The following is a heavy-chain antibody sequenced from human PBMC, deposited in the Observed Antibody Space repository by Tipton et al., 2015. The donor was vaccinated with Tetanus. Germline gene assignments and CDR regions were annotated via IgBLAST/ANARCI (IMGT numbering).Heavy chain of an antibody. D-gene: IGHD5-24*01. CDR2: ISNGNT. CDR3: ARGVTDGYNRRFDY. Sequence: TLSLTCTVSRGPISSYYWSWIRQPAGKGLEWIGHISNGNTDYSRSLKSRVTLSVDTSKNQFSLQLRSVTAADTGVYYCARGVTDGYNRRFDYWGQGALVIVSS. V-gene: IGHV4-4*07. CDR1: RGPISSYY. J-gene: IGHJ4*02.